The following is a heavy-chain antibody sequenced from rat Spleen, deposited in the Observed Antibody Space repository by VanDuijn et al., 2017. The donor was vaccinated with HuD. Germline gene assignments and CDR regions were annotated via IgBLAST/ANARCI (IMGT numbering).Heavy chain of an antibody. CDR3: ARENFGTTFAY. Sequence: EVQLVESGGGLVQPGRSLKLSCAASGFTFSDYGMAWVRQAPTKGLEWVATISSDGRRNYYRDSVKGRFTVSRDNAENTVYLQMNSLRSEDTATYYCARENFGTTFAYWGQGTLITVSS. V-gene: IGHV5-29*01. CDR1: GFTFSDYG. J-gene: IGHJ3*01. CDR2: ISSDGRRN. D-gene: IGHD1-10*01.